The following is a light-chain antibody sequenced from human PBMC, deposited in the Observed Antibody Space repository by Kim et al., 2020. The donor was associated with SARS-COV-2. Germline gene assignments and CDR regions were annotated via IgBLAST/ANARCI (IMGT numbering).Light chain of an antibody. J-gene: IGLJ2*01. CDR3: NSRDSSSNTVL. V-gene: IGLV3-19*01. CDR1: SLRTYN. CDR2: DNR. Sequence: SSELTQDPAVSVALGQTVRITCQGDSLRTYNANWYQQKPGQAPILVISDNRNRPSGIPDRFSGSSSGNTASLTITGAQADDEADYYCNSRDSSSNTVLFGGGTQLTVL.